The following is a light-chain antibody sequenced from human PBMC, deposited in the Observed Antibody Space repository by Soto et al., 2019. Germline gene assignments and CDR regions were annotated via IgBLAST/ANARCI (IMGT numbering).Light chain of an antibody. CDR1: QSVSTN. CDR2: GAS. CDR3: QHYRNWPPWT. J-gene: IGKJ1*01. Sequence: EIVRTQSPATLSVSPGERATLSCRTSQSVSTNLAWYQQKPCQAPRLPIYGASTRATGIPARFSSSGSGTEFTLTISSLQSEDFAVYYCQHYRNWPPWTFGQGTKLDIK. V-gene: IGKV3-15*01.